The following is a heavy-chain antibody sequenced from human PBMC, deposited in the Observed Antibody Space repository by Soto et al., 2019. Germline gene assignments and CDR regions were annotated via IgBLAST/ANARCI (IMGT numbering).Heavy chain of an antibody. D-gene: IGHD6-19*01. CDR3: ATPLRAEAGTPDF. Sequence: EVQLVESGGGLVQPGGSLRLSCAASGFRFSSHSMNWVRQAPGKGLEWISYISSSSSTIYYADSVKGRFTISRDNAGNSLFLQMNSLRAEVTAVYYCATPLRAEAGTPDFWGQGTPVTVSS. V-gene: IGHV3-48*01. CDR1: GFRFSSHS. J-gene: IGHJ4*02. CDR2: ISSSSSTI.